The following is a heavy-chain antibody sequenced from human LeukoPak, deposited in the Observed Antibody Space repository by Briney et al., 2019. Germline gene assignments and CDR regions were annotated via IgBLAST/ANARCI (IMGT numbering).Heavy chain of an antibody. V-gene: IGHV4-4*07. CDR1: GGSISSFY. CDR3: ARNPCGGGTCHHYFDY. D-gene: IGHD2-21*01. J-gene: IGHJ4*02. Sequence: PSETLSLTCTVSGGSISSFYWSCIRQPAGKGLEWIGRIYSGGITNYSPSLKSRVTMSVDTSNNQFSLKLTSMTAADTAVYYCARNPCGGGTCHHYFDYWGQGTLVTVSS. CDR2: IYSGGIT.